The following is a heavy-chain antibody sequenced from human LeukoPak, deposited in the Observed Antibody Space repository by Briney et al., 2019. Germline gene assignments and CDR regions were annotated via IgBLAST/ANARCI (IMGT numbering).Heavy chain of an antibody. Sequence: GGSLRLSCAASGFILSTHGMHWVRQAPGKGLEWVAGMWYDGSREDYADSVKGRFTTSRDMPKNTLNLQMNSLRVEDTAMFYCARGLSFGSLDFRGQGTLVTVSS. CDR1: GFILSTHG. V-gene: IGHV3-33*01. J-gene: IGHJ4*02. D-gene: IGHD1-26*01. CDR3: ARGLSFGSLDF. CDR2: MWYDGSRE.